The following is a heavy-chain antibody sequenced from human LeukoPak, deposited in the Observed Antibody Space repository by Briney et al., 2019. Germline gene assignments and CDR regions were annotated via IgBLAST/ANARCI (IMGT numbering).Heavy chain of an antibody. CDR2: IYYSGST. CDR3: ARLFGVGGYQRNFFDY. CDR1: GGSISSYY. J-gene: IGHJ4*02. D-gene: IGHD5-12*01. Sequence: PSETLSLTCTVSGGSISSYYWSWIRQPPGKGLEWIGYIYYSGSTNYNPSLKSRVTISVDTSKNQFSLKLSSVTAADTAVYYCARLFGVGGYQRNFFDYWGQGTLVTVSS. V-gene: IGHV4-59*08.